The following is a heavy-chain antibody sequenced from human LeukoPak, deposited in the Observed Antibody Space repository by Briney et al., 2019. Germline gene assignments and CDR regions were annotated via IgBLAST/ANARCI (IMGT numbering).Heavy chain of an antibody. CDR1: GLTFSDAW. V-gene: IGHV3-15*01. CDR2: IRNDRIT. Sequence: PGGSLRLSCVLSGLTFSDAWMSWVRQAPGKGLEWVGRIRNDRITDYAAPVQGRFSISRDNSKNTFYLQMNSLRTEDTGMYFCTWLATIFTVDYWGQGTLVTVSS. J-gene: IGHJ4*02. D-gene: IGHD5-12*01. CDR3: TWLATIFTVDY.